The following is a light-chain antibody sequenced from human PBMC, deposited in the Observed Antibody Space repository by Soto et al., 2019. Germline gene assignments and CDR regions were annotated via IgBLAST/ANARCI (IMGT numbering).Light chain of an antibody. CDR2: ATS. V-gene: IGKV1-27*01. Sequence: DIQMTQSPASLSASAGDRVTITCRASQGICNNFAWYQQKPGKVPKLLIYATSTLESGVPSWISGSGSGTESPLTINLLQPEDVATYYYQKYNSAPPTFGPGTKVDI. J-gene: IGKJ3*01. CDR3: QKYNSAPPT. CDR1: QGICNN.